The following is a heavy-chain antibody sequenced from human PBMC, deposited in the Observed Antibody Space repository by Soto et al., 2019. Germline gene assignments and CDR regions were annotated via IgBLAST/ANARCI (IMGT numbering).Heavy chain of an antibody. CDR1: GFSLRTSGVG. Sequence: QITLKESGPTLVKPTQTLTLTCTFSGFSLRTSGVGVGWIRQPPGKALEWLALIYWDDDKRYSPSLKSRLTITKDTSKNQVVLTMTNMDPVDTATYYCAHSPLSYYDILSINWFDPWGQGTLVTVSS. V-gene: IGHV2-5*02. CDR2: IYWDDDK. J-gene: IGHJ5*02. D-gene: IGHD3-9*01. CDR3: AHSPLSYYDILSINWFDP.